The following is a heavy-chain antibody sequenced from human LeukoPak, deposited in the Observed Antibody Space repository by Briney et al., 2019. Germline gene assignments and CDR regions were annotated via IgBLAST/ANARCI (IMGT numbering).Heavy chain of an antibody. CDR2: INTGNGNT. CDR3: ARVGGGYYGALDY. D-gene: IGHD3-10*01. V-gene: IGHV1-3*04. CDR1: RYTFTNYA. J-gene: IGHJ4*02. Sequence: ASVKVSCKTSRYTFTNYAMHWVRQAPGQRLEWMGWINTGNGNTKYSQKFQGRVTITRDTSASTAYMELSSLRSEDTAAYHCARVGGGYYGALDYWGQGTLVTVSS.